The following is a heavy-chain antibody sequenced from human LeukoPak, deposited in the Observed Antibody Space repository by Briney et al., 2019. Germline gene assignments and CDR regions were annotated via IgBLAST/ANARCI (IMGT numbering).Heavy chain of an antibody. CDR1: GYTFTSYD. CDR3: ATRLKGTMIPPDY. J-gene: IGHJ4*02. CDR2: MNPNSGNT. Sequence: ASVKVSCKASGYTFTSYDINWVRQATGQGLEWMGWMNPNSGNTGYAQKFQGRVTITRNTSISTAYMELSSLRSEDTAVYYCATRLKGTMIPPDYWGQGTLVTVSS. D-gene: IGHD3-22*01. V-gene: IGHV1-8*03.